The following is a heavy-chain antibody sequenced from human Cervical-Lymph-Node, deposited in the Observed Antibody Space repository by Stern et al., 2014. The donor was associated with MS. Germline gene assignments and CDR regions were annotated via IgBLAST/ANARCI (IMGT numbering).Heavy chain of an antibody. Sequence: QVQLVESGAEVKKPGASVKVSCKASGYTFTSYYMHGVRQAPGQGLEWMGIINASGGSTSYEQKFQGRVTMTRDPSASTVYMELSSLRSEDTAVYYCTRALHGCTSTSCYKYIDYWGQGTLVTVSS. J-gene: IGHJ4*02. V-gene: IGHV1-46*03. CDR1: GYTFTSYY. CDR2: INASGGST. CDR3: TRALHGCTSTSCYKYIDY. D-gene: IGHD2-2*02.